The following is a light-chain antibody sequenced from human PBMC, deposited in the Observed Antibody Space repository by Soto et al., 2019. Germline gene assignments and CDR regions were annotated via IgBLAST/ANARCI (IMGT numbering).Light chain of an antibody. J-gene: IGKJ3*01. CDR3: HQYGSSPFT. CDR2: GAS. V-gene: IGKV3-15*01. CDR1: QSVSSN. Sequence: EIVMTQSPATLSVSPGERATLSCRASQSVSSNLAWYQQKPGQAPRLLIYGASTRATGIPARFSGSGSGTEFTLTISRLEPEDFAVFYCHQYGSSPFTFGPGTKVDIK.